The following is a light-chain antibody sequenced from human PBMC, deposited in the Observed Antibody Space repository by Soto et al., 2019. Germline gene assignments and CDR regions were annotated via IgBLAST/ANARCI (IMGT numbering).Light chain of an antibody. CDR3: QQYPNTNNTWM. CDR1: QTISTW. CDR2: DAS. V-gene: IGKV1-5*01. J-gene: IGKJ1*01. Sequence: DIQVTQSPPTLSASVGDRVTITCRASQTISTWMAWYQQKPGKAPKLLVYDASTFQSGVASRFSGSGSGTEFTLTISGLHPDDSATYYCQQYPNTNNTWMCGQGTKVDIK.